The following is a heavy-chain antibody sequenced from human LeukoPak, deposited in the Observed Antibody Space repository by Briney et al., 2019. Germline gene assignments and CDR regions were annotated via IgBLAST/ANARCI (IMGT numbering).Heavy chain of an antibody. V-gene: IGHV1-18*01. D-gene: IGHD2-2*02. CDR2: ISAYNGNT. CDR3: ARNAARGYQLLYRPLFDY. CDR1: GYTFTSYG. Sequence: ASVKVSCKASGYTFTSYGISWVRQAPGQGLEWMGWISAYNGNTNYAQKLQGRVTMTTDTSTSTAYMELRSLRSDDTAVYCCARNAARGYQLLYRPLFDYWGQGTLVTVSS. J-gene: IGHJ4*02.